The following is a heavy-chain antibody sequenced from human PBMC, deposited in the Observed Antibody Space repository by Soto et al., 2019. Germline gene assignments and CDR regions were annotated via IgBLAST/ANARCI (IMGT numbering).Heavy chain of an antibody. J-gene: IGHJ3*02. CDR1: GFTVSYNY. V-gene: IGHV3-53*01. Sequence: PGGSLRLSCAVSGFTVSYNYMNWVRQAPGKGLEWVAVIYRGGDTFYADSVKGRFTISRDNSKNTLYLQMNSLRAEDTAVYYCARGMYGSRSYDIGDAFDMWGQGTMVTVSS. D-gene: IGHD3-10*01. CDR3: ARGMYGSRSYDIGDAFDM. CDR2: IYRGGDT.